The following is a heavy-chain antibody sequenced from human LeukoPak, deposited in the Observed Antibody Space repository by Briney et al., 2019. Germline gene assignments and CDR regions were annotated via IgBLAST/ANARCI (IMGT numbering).Heavy chain of an antibody. Sequence: GRSLRLSCAASGFSFRRYAIHWVRQAPGKGLEWVAVISFDSSNIYYADSVKDRFTISRDNSQNTLSLQMGSLRADDTAVYYCAREHSSGQLDYWGQGTLVTVSS. CDR2: ISFDSSNI. D-gene: IGHD6-19*01. V-gene: IGHV3-30*15. J-gene: IGHJ4*02. CDR3: AREHSSGQLDY. CDR1: GFSFRRYA.